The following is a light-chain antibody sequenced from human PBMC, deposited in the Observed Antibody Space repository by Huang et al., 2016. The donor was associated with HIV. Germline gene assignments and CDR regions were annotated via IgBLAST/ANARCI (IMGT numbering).Light chain of an antibody. J-gene: IGKJ2*01. CDR3: QQSYSTPRMYT. CDR2: STS. V-gene: IGKV1-39*01. Sequence: DIQMTQSPSSLSASVGDRVTISCRASQSISIDLNWYHQRPGRAPKLLIYSTSTLQSGVPSRFSGSGSGTNFTLTISSLQPEDFATYYCQQSYSTPRMYTFGQGTKLEIK. CDR1: QSISID.